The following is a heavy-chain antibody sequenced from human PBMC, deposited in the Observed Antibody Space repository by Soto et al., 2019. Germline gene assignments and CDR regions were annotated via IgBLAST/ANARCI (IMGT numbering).Heavy chain of an antibody. Sequence: WKGSGYTNTVSHIQWATMAKRVGLAVMGWINPNSGRTNYAQKFQGRVTMTRDTSISTAYMELSRLRSDDTAVDYCARDHIRLMVYAPNYYYGMDVRGQGTTVGVSS. J-gene: IGHJ6*02. CDR3: ARDHIRLMVYAPNYYYGMDV. V-gene: IGHV1-2*02. CDR1: GYTNTVSH. D-gene: IGHD2-8*01. CDR2: INPNSGRT.